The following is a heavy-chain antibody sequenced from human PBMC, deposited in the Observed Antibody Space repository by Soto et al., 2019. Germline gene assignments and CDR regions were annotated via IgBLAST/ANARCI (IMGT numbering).Heavy chain of an antibody. CDR1: GVSFSSCYYY. V-gene: IGHV4-61*01. CDR3: ARIPVDTSMIYWLDP. CDR2: IYYSGNT. D-gene: IGHD5-18*01. Sequence: SETLSRSCTVSGVSFSSCYYYWSWIRQPPGKGLEWIGYIYYSGNTNYNPSLKSRVIISVDTSKNLFSLKLTSVTAADTAVYYCARIPVDTSMIYWLDPWGQGTLVTVSS. J-gene: IGHJ5*02.